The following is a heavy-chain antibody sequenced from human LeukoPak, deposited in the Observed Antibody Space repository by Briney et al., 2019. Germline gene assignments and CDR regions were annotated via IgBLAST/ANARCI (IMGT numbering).Heavy chain of an antibody. V-gene: IGHV3-21*01. D-gene: IGHD5-24*01. CDR1: GFTFSTYS. J-gene: IGHJ4*02. CDR3: ASGLRDGYNSSDY. Sequence: PGGSLRLSCAASGFTFSTYSTDWVRQAPGKGLEWVSSISSSSSYIYYADSVKGRFTISRDNAKNSLYLQMNSLRAEDTAVYYCASGLRDGYNSSDYWGQGTLVTVSS. CDR2: ISSSSSYI.